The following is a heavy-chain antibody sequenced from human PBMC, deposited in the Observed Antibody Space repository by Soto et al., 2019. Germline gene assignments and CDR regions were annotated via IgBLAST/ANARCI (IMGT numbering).Heavy chain of an antibody. V-gene: IGHV1-69*12. J-gene: IGHJ4*02. CDR2: IIPIFGTA. CDR1: GGTFSSYA. Sequence: QVQLVQSGAEVKKPGSSVKVSCKASGGTFSSYAISWVRQAPGQGLEWMGGIIPIFGTANYAQKFQGRVTXXAXEXXSTAYMELSSLRSEDTAVYYCAREVRSIGSSWFDYWGQGTLVTVSS. D-gene: IGHD6-13*01. CDR3: AREVRSIGSSWFDY.